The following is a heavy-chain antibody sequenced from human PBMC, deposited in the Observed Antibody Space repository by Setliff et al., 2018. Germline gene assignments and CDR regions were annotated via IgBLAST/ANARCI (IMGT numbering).Heavy chain of an antibody. J-gene: IGHJ4*02. CDR3: AKRGPYCSGGTCHYYFDY. CDR2: ISSTITST. CDR1: GFTFSSSA. D-gene: IGHD2-15*01. V-gene: IGHV3-23*01. Sequence: LRLSCAASGFTFSSSAMAWVRQAPGKGLEWVSAISSTITSTYYADSVKGRFTISRDNSKNTVYLEMNSLRAEDTAVYYCAKRGPYCSGGTCHYYFDYWGQGTLVTVSS.